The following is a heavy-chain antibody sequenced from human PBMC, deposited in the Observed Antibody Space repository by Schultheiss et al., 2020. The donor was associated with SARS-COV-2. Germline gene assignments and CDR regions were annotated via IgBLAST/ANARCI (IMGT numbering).Heavy chain of an antibody. V-gene: IGHV4-31*03. D-gene: IGHD5-18*01. CDR3: ARGGYSYVNEPFDY. Sequence: SETLSLTCTVSGGSISSGGYYWSWIRQHPGKGLEWIGYIYYSGSTYYNPSLKSRVTISVDTSKNQFSLKLSSVTAADTAMYYCARGGYSYVNEPFDYWGQGTLVTVSS. CDR1: GGSISSGGYY. J-gene: IGHJ4*02. CDR2: IYYSGST.